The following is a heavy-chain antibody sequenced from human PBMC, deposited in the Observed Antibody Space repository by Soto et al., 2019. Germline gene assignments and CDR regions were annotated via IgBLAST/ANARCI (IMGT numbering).Heavy chain of an antibody. V-gene: IGHV3-7*01. CDR1: GFIFSSHW. CDR3: ARGGTIAVTTIGDY. J-gene: IGHJ4*01. Sequence: GGSLRLSCVASGFIFSSHWMSWVRQAPGKGLEWVANIKQDGSEKYYADSVKGRFTISRDNAKNSLYLQMNSLRDDDTAMYYCARGGTIAVTTIGDYWGQGTLVTVSS. CDR2: IKQDGSEK. D-gene: IGHD5-12*01.